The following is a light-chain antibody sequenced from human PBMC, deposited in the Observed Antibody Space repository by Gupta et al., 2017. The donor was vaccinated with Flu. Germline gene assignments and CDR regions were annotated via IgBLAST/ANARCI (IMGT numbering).Light chain of an antibody. CDR2: KAS. CDR3: QQYHNSYFT. J-gene: IGKJ3*01. Sequence: DIQMTQSPSTLSASVGDRVTITCRASQSVSTSLAWYRQKPGKAPNLLIYKASSLESGVPSRFSGSGSGTEFTLTISSLQPDDFATYYCQQYHNSYFTFGRGTKVDIK. CDR1: QSVSTS. V-gene: IGKV1-5*03.